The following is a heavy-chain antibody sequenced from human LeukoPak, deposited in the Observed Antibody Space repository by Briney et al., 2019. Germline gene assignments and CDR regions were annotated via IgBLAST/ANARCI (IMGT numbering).Heavy chain of an antibody. CDR1: GFTFSTYW. J-gene: IGHJ4*02. CDR2: IKEDGSQK. V-gene: IGHV3-7*01. Sequence: GGSLRLSCVGSGFTFSTYWMTWVRQAPGKGLEWVAFIKEDGSQKDHVDSAKGRFTISRDNAKNSLYLQMNSLTADDTAVYYCVRAHWTDAAIWGQGTLVTVSS. CDR3: VRAHWTDAAI. D-gene: IGHD1-1*01.